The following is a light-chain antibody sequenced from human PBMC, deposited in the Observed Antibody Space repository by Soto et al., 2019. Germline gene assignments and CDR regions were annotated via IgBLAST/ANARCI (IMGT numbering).Light chain of an antibody. CDR3: QQYQSYWT. CDR1: QSISSY. Sequence: DIQMTQSPSSLSASVGDRVTITCRASQSISSYLNWYQQKPGKAPKLLIYAASSLQSGVPSRFSGSGSGTEFTLTISSLQPDDFATYYCQQYQSYWTFGQGTKVDIK. V-gene: IGKV1-39*01. CDR2: AAS. J-gene: IGKJ1*01.